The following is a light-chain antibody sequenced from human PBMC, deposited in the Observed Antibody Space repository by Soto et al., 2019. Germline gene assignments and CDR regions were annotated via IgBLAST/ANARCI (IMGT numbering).Light chain of an antibody. Sequence: QSVLTQPASVSGYPGQSITISCTGASSDVGAYNYVAWCQQHPGKGPKLLIYDVSNRPSGFSSRFSGSKSGNTASLTISGLRAEDEADYFCSSYTASSTYVLGTGTKVTVL. V-gene: IGLV2-14*01. CDR1: SSDVGAYNY. CDR2: DVS. J-gene: IGLJ1*01. CDR3: SSYTASSTYV.